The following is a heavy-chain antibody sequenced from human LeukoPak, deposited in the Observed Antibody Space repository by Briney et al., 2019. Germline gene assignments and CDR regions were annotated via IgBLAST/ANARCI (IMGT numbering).Heavy chain of an antibody. CDR2: ISSSSSTI. Sequence: GGSLRLSCAASGFTFSSYRMNWVRQAPGKGLEWVSYISSSSSTIYYADSVKGRFTISRDNAKNSLYLQMNSLRAEDTAVYYCARDPRLGYFDYWGQGTLVTVSS. CDR1: GFTFSSYR. CDR3: ARDPRLGYFDY. D-gene: IGHD2-21*01. J-gene: IGHJ4*02. V-gene: IGHV3-48*01.